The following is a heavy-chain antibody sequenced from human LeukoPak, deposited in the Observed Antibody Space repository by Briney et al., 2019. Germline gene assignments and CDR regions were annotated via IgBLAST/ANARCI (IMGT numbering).Heavy chain of an antibody. V-gene: IGHV4-39*01. J-gene: IGHJ4*02. CDR3: ASRGYSYGHENDY. D-gene: IGHD5-18*01. CDR1: GGSISSSSYY. Sequence: SETLSLTCTVSGGSISSSSYYWGWIRQPPGKGLEWIGSIYYSGSTYYNPSLKGRVTMSVDTSKNQFSLKLSSVTAADTAVYYCASRGYSYGHENDYWGQGTLVTVSS. CDR2: IYYSGST.